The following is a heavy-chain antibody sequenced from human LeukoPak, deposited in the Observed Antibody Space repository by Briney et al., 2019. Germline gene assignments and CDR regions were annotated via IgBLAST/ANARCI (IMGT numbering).Heavy chain of an antibody. CDR2: ISSSSSYI. V-gene: IGHV3-21*01. CDR1: GFTFSSYS. CDR3: ARDSGSYSGFAFDI. Sequence: GGSLRLSCVASGFTFSSYSMNWVRQAPGKGLEWVSSISSSSSYIYYADSVKGRFTISRDNAKNSLYLQMNSLRAEDTAVYYCARDSGSYSGFAFDIWGQGTLATASS. D-gene: IGHD1-26*01. J-gene: IGHJ4*02.